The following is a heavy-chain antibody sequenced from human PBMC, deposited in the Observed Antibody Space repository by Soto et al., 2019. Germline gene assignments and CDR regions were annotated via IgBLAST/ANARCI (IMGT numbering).Heavy chain of an antibody. D-gene: IGHD6-19*01. CDR2: TYYRSKWYN. V-gene: IGHV6-1*01. J-gene: IGHJ6*02. CDR1: GDSVSSNSAA. Sequence: PSQTLSLTCAISGDSVSSNSAALNWIRQSPSRGLEWLGRTYYRSKWYNDYAVSVKSRITINPDTSKNQFSLQLNSVTPEDTAVYYCARSIAVAGTLRYYYGMDVWGQGTTVTVSS. CDR3: ARSIAVAGTLRYYYGMDV.